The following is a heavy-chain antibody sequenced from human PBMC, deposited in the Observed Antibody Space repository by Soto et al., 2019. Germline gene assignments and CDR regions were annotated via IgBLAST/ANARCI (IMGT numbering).Heavy chain of an antibody. CDR2: INSDGSST. CDR1: GFTFSSYW. Sequence: PGGALRLSCAASGFTFSSYWMHWVRQAPGKGLGWVSRINSDGSSTSYADSVKGRFTISRDNAKNTLYLQMNSLRAEDTAVYYCARDIAVAGTCWFDPWGQGTLVTVSS. CDR3: ARDIAVAGTCWFDP. J-gene: IGHJ5*02. V-gene: IGHV3-74*01. D-gene: IGHD6-19*01.